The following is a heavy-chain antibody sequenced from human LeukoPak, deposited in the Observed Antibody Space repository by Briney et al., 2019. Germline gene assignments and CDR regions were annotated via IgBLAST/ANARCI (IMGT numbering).Heavy chain of an antibody. Sequence: PGGSLRLSCAASGFTFSNYWMHWVRQALGKGLVWVSRIDTDGSSTTYADSVKGRFTISRDNAKSTLYLQMNSLRVEDMAVYYCALGLLSSDYWGQGTLVTVSS. CDR3: ALGLLSSDY. CDR1: GFTFSNYW. J-gene: IGHJ4*02. D-gene: IGHD1-26*01. CDR2: IDTDGSST. V-gene: IGHV3-74*01.